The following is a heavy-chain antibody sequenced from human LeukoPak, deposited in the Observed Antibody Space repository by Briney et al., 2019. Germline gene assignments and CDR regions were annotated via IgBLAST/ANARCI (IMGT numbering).Heavy chain of an antibody. D-gene: IGHD2-21*01. CDR3: AKAPVTSCRGAYCYPFDS. CDR2: ISSSSSTI. CDR1: EFTFSSYA. V-gene: IGHV3-23*01. J-gene: IGHJ4*02. Sequence: PGGSLRLSCSVSEFTFSSYAMNWVRQAPGKGLEWVSYISSSSSTIYYADSVRGRFTISRDNSKNTLYLQMNSLRAEDAAVYFCAKAPVTSCRGAYCYPFDSWGQGTLVTVSS.